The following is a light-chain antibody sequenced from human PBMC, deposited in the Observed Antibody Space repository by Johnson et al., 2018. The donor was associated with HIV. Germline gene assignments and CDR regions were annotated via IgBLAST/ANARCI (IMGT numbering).Light chain of an antibody. CDR2: KNN. V-gene: IGLV1-51*02. CDR3: GRWDSSLRAGF. Sequence: QSVLTQPPSVSAAPGQKVTISCSGSCSNIGNNYVSWYQQLPGTAPKLLIYKNNKRPSGIPDRFSGSKSGTSATLDISGLQTGDEADYYCGRWDSSLRAGFFGTGTKVTVL. J-gene: IGLJ1*01. CDR1: CSNIGNNY.